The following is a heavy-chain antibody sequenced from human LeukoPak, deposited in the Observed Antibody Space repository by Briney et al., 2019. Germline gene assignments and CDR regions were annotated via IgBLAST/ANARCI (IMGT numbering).Heavy chain of an antibody. CDR1: GFTFSSYA. D-gene: IGHD2-2*01. CDR2: ISGSAGST. Sequence: GGSLRLSCAASGFTFSSYAMSWVRQAPGKGLEWVSGISGSAGSTYSADSVKGRFTISRDNSGNTLYLQMNSLRAEDTAVYYCAKALLSSYYFDYWGQGTLVTVSS. CDR3: AKALLSSYYFDY. J-gene: IGHJ4*02. V-gene: IGHV3-23*01.